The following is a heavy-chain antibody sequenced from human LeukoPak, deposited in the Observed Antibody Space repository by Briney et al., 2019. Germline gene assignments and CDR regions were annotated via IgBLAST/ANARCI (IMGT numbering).Heavy chain of an antibody. V-gene: IGHV5-51*01. D-gene: IGHD2-15*01. CDR2: IYPGDSDT. J-gene: IGHJ4*02. CDR3: ARHPGVVVSYFDH. CDR1: GYIFTSNL. Sequence: GESLKISCKGSGYIFTSNLIGWVRQMPGKGLEWMGFIYPGDSDTTYSPSFQGQVTISADKSISTAYLLWSSLKASDTAMYYCARHPGVVVSYFDHWGQGTLVTVSS.